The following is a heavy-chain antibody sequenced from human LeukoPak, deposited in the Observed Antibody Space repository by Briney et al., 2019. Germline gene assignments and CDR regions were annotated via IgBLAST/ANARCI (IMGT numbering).Heavy chain of an antibody. Sequence: GGSLRLSCAASGFTFGNYWMHWVRQASGKGLVWVSSLNSDGSATSYADSVKGRFTISRDSAQNTVYLQMDSLRVEDTAVYYCTSDALLEYCTGNDCYHSDLWGRGILVTVSS. V-gene: IGHV3-74*01. J-gene: IGHJ4*02. CDR3: TSDALLEYCTGNDCYHSDL. CDR2: LNSDGSAT. D-gene: IGHD2-8*02. CDR1: GFTFGNYW.